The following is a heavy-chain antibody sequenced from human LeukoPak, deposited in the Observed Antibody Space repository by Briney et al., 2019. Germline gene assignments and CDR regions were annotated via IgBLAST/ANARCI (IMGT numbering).Heavy chain of an antibody. CDR3: TTDQSPEYGGYGVQNDY. V-gene: IGHV3-48*01. Sequence: GGSLRLSCAASGFTFSSYSLNWVRQAPGKGLEWVSYISRGSSTTHHTDSVKGRFTISRDNAKNLLYLEMNSLKTEDTAVYYCTTDQSPEYGGYGVQNDYWGQGTLVTVSS. CDR2: ISRGSSTT. CDR1: GFTFSSYS. J-gene: IGHJ4*02. D-gene: IGHD5-12*01.